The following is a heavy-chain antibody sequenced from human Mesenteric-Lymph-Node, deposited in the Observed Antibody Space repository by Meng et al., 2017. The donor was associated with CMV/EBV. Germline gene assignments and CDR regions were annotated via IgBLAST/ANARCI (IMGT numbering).Heavy chain of an antibody. J-gene: IGHJ4*02. Sequence: SCKASGYTFTTYAVNWVRQAPGQGLEWTGWINTNTGNPTYAQGLTGRFVFSLDTSVGTAYLQISSLKAEDTAIYYCARGSSSWYPDYWGQGTLVTVSS. CDR3: ARGSSSWYPDY. V-gene: IGHV7-4-1*02. D-gene: IGHD6-13*01. CDR1: GYTFTTYA. CDR2: INTNTGNP.